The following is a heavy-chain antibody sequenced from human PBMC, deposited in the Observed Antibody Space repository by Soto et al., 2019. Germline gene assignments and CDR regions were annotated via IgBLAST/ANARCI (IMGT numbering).Heavy chain of an antibody. D-gene: IGHD6-19*01. J-gene: IGHJ6*02. CDR1: GYTFTSYA. CDR2: INAGNGNT. Sequence: QVQLVQSGAEVKKPGASVKVSCKASGYTFTSYAMHWVRQAPGQRLEWMGWINAGNGNTKYSQKFQGRVTNIRDTAARTAYMELSSLRSEDTAVYYCASRQVVAGTNDYYYGMDVWGQGTTVTVSS. CDR3: ASRQVVAGTNDYYYGMDV. V-gene: IGHV1-3*01.